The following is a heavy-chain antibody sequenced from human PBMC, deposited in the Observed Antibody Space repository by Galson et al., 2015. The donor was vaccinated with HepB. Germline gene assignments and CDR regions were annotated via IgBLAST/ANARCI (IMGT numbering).Heavy chain of an antibody. J-gene: IGHJ3*02. D-gene: IGHD3-10*01. Sequence: QSGAEVKKPGESLKISCKGSGNSFSIYWIAWVRQMPGKGLEWMGIIYPGDSDTRYSPSFQGQVTMSADKSISTAYLQWSSLKASDTAMYYCARGEVRGAPFDSFDIWGQGTTVSVSS. CDR3: ARGEVRGAPFDSFDI. CDR1: GNSFSIYW. V-gene: IGHV5-51*01. CDR2: IYPGDSDT.